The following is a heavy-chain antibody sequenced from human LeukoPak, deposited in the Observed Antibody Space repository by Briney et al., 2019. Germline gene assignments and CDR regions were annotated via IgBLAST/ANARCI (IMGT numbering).Heavy chain of an antibody. V-gene: IGHV4-59*01. CDR2: IYYSGTT. Sequence: KPSETLSLTCTVSGGSISTYYWSWIRQPSGKGLEWIGYIYYSGTTNYNPSLKGRVTISVDTSKNQFSLKLSSVTAAYTAVYYCARLRYSSGQDYWGQGTLVTVSS. CDR3: ARLRYSSGQDY. CDR1: GGSISTYY. J-gene: IGHJ4*02. D-gene: IGHD6-19*01.